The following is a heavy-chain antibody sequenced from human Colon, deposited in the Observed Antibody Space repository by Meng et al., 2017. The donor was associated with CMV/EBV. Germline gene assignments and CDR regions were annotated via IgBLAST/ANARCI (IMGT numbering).Heavy chain of an antibody. CDR1: GYTFTSYG. D-gene: IGHD1-1*01. CDR2: ISGSTGYT. J-gene: IGHJ4*02. V-gene: IGHV1-18*01. Sequence: VQLGQFGAEVKEPGASVLVSCRSSGYTFTSYGINWVRQAPGQGLEWMGWISGSTGYTNRAQKFQGRVTMTTDTSTSTAYLALTSLTSNDTAVYYCARGRPNWSGVLDYWGQGTLVTVSS. CDR3: ARGRPNWSGVLDY.